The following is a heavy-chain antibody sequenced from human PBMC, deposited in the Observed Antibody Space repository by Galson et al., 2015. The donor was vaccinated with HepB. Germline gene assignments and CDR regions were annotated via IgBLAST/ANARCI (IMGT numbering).Heavy chain of an antibody. V-gene: IGHV1-18*01. Sequence: SCKASGYSFATYVISWVRQAPGQGLEWMGWINPHNGNTEYAQTLQDRVTMTTDTSTTTAYMELRNLRSDDTALYYCARGRVSYSSSAAMAYWGQGTLVTVSS. CDR3: ARGRVSYSSSAAMAY. J-gene: IGHJ4*02. CDR1: GYSFATYV. CDR2: INPHNGNT. D-gene: IGHD4-11*01.